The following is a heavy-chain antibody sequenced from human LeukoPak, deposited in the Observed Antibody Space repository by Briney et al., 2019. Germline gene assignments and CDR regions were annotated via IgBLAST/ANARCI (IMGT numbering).Heavy chain of an antibody. CDR3: AVATIEDIDY. J-gene: IGHJ4*02. Sequence: SVKVSFKASGGTFSSYAISWVRQAPGQGLEWMGRIVPILGIANYAQKFQGRVTITADKSTSTAYMELSSLRSEDTAVYYCAVATIEDIDYWGQGTLVTVSS. CDR1: GGTFSSYA. CDR2: IVPILGIA. D-gene: IGHD5-12*01. V-gene: IGHV1-69*04.